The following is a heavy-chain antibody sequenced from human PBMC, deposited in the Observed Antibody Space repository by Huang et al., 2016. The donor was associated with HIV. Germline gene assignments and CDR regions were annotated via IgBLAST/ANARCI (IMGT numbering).Heavy chain of an antibody. D-gene: IGHD6-19*01. Sequence: GGGLVQPGGSLRLSCVASGFTFSSYWMSWVRQAPGKGLEWVANIKQDGSEKYYVDSVKGRFTISRDNAKNSLYLQMNSPRAEDTAVYYCARGGTYSGWWQDYWGQGTLVTVSS. J-gene: IGHJ4*02. CDR3: ARGGTYSGWWQDY. CDR2: IKQDGSEK. V-gene: IGHV3-7*01. CDR1: GFTFSSYW.